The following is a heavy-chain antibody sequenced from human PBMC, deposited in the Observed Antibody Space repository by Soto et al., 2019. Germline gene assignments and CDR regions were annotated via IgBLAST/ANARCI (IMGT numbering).Heavy chain of an antibody. D-gene: IGHD2-8*01. CDR2: INPKSGGT. CDR3: ARGDSTDCSNGVCSFFYNHDMDV. Sequence: QVQLVQSGAEVKKPGASVKVSCKASGYSFTDYHIHWVRQAPGQGLEWLGRINPKSGGTSTAQKFQGRVTMNTDTSISTASMELTRLTSDDTAIYYCARGDSTDCSNGVCSFFYNHDMDVWGQGTTVTVSS. J-gene: IGHJ6*02. V-gene: IGHV1-2*06. CDR1: GYSFTDYH.